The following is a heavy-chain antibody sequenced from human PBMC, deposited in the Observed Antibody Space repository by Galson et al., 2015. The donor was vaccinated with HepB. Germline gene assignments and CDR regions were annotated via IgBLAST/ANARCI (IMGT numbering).Heavy chain of an antibody. J-gene: IGHJ6*02. CDR1: GYTFTSYG. Sequence: SVKVSCKASGYTFTSYGISWVRQAPGQGLEWMGWISAYNGNTNYAQKLQGRVTMTTDTSTSTAYMELRSLRSDDTAVYYCARVHSSSWYSDYGMVVWGQGTTVTVSS. V-gene: IGHV1-18*01. CDR2: ISAYNGNT. D-gene: IGHD6-13*01. CDR3: ARVHSSSWYSDYGMVV.